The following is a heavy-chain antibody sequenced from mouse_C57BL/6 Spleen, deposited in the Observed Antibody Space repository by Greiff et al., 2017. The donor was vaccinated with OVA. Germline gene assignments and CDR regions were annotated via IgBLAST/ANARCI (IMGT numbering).Heavy chain of an antibody. CDR3: AREVTGPFDY. D-gene: IGHD4-1*01. Sequence: VQLQQPGAELVKPGASVKMSCKASGYTFTSYWITWVKRRPGQGLEWIGDIYPGSGSTNYNEKFKSKATLTVDTSSSTAYRQLSSLTSEDSAVYYCAREVTGPFDYWGQGTTLTVSS. CDR2: IYPGSGST. J-gene: IGHJ2*01. CDR1: GYTFTSYW. V-gene: IGHV1-55*01.